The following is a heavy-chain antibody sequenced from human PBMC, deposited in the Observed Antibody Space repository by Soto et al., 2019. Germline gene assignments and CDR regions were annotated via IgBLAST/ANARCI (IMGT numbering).Heavy chain of an antibody. CDR2: ISYNGGST. CDR3: VRGPSQGSSVFGPLDF. V-gene: IGHV3-64D*06. CDR1: AFIFSAFA. Sequence: PGGSLRLSCSASAFIFSAFAMYWVRQAPGKGLEYVSVISYNGGSTYYADSVKGRFTISRDNSKNTVYLQMSSLRAEDTAVYYCVRGPSQGSSVFGPLDFWGQGTLVTVSS. J-gene: IGHJ4*02. D-gene: IGHD3-3*01.